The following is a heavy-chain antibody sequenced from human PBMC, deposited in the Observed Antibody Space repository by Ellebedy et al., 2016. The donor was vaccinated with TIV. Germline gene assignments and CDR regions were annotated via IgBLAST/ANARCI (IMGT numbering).Heavy chain of an antibody. D-gene: IGHD6-25*01. V-gene: IGHV3-30*02. CDR2: IRYDASNK. Sequence: GESLKISCVGSGFTFSAYGMHWVRQAPVKGLDWVAFIRYDASNKYYADSVKGRFTVSRDNSKNTLYLQMSSLSAEDTAFYYCTSGHSATSHYWGQGTLVTVSS. J-gene: IGHJ4*02. CDR1: GFTFSAYG. CDR3: TSGHSATSHY.